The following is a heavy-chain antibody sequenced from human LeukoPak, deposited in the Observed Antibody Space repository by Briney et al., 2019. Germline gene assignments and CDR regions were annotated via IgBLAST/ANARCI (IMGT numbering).Heavy chain of an antibody. Sequence: GGSLRLSCAASGFTFSSYEMNWVRQAPGKGREWVSYISSSGSTIYYADSVKGRFTISRDKAKNSLYLQMNSLRAEDTAVYYCASLDLTGTPRAHDYWGQGTLVTVSS. D-gene: IGHD1-20*01. V-gene: IGHV3-48*03. CDR1: GFTFSSYE. CDR2: ISSSGSTI. CDR3: ASLDLTGTPRAHDY. J-gene: IGHJ4*02.